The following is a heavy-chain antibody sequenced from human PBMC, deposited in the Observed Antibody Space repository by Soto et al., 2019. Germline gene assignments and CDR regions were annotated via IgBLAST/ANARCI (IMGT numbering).Heavy chain of an antibody. D-gene: IGHD3-3*01. J-gene: IGHJ6*02. CDR2: IKSKTDGGTT. CDR1: GFTFSNAW. V-gene: IGHV3-15*07. Sequence: PGGSLRLSCAASGFTFSNAWMNWVRQAPGKGLEWVGRIKSKTDGGTTDYAAPVKGRFTISRDDSKNTLYLQMNSLKTEDTAVYYCTTGLGIFGVVINDYYYGMDVWGQGTTVTVSS. CDR3: TTGLGIFGVVINDYYYGMDV.